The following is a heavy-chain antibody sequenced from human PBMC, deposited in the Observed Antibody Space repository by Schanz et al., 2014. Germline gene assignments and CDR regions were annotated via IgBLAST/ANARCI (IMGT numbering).Heavy chain of an antibody. V-gene: IGHV3-23*04. J-gene: IGHJ6*02. D-gene: IGHD3-10*01. CDR1: GFTFFGSFA. CDR3: ARAKRFGDMDV. Sequence: EVQLVESGGGLVKPGGSLRLSCVASGFTFFGSFAMSWVRQAPGKGLEWVSAINGNGGITYYADPVKGRFTISRDSSKNTLYLQMNSLRADDTAVYYCARAKRFGDMDVWGQGTTVNVSS. CDR2: INGNGGIT.